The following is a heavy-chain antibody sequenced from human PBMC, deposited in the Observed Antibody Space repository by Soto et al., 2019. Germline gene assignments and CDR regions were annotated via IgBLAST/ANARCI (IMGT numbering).Heavy chain of an antibody. D-gene: IGHD2-15*01. J-gene: IGHJ5*02. CDR2: IYHSGST. CDR1: GGSISSGGYS. V-gene: IGHV4-30-2*01. CDR3: ARAVWDYCSGGSCYSQFDP. Sequence: SETLSLTCAVSGGSISSGGYSWSWIRQPPGKGLEWIGYIYHSGSTYYNPSLKSRVTISVDRSKNQFSLKLSSVTAADTAVYYCARAVWDYCSGGSCYSQFDPWGQGTPVPVSS.